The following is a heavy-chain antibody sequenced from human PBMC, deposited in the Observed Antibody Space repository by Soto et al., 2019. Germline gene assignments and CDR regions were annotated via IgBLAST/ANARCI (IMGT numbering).Heavy chain of an antibody. V-gene: IGHV3-21*06. J-gene: IGHJ5*01. D-gene: IGHD2-15*01. CDR3: TRAHEVAWFDS. CDR1: GFSFSSYT. CDR2: ITNRGTHT. Sequence: VGSLRLSCTASGFSFSSYTMNWVRQAPGKGLQWVASITNRGTHTYSADPVKGRVTISRDNDKNSLYLQMNNLRAEDTATYYCTRAHEVAWFDSWGLGNLGTVSS.